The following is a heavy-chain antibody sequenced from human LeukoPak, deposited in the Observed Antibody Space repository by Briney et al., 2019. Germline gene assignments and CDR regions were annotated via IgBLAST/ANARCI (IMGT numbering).Heavy chain of an antibody. V-gene: IGHV1-18*01. CDR3: ARVFVVVPAAIRSAFDI. D-gene: IGHD2-2*02. CDR1: GYTFTSYG. CDR2: ISAYNGNT. J-gene: IGHJ3*02. Sequence: ASVKVSCKASGYTFTSYGISWARQAPGQGLEWMGWISAYNGNTNYAQKLQGRVTMTTDTSTSTAYMELRSLRSDDTAVYYCARVFVVVPAAIRSAFDIWGQGTMVTVSS.